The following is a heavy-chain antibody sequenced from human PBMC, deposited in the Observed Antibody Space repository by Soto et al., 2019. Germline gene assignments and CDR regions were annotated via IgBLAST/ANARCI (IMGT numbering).Heavy chain of an antibody. CDR2: INAGDGNT. J-gene: IGHJ6*02. CDR3: ARGVENIVVVLDVSGYYGMDG. CDR1: GYSFTSYA. D-gene: IGHD2-2*01. V-gene: IGHV1-3*01. Sequence: ASVKVSCKASGYSFTSYAIYWVRQAPGQRLECMGWINAGDGNTKYSQKSQGRVTFTGXTXXSXXXMXLXXLRXEDAAVYFCARGVENIVVVLDVSGYYGMDGWG.